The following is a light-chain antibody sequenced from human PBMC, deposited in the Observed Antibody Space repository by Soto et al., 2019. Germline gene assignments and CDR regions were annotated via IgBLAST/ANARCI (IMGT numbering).Light chain of an antibody. CDR2: SYN. J-gene: IGLJ1*01. Sequence: QLVLTQPPSASGTPGQRVTISCSGSSSNIGSNTVNWYQQLSGTAPKLLIYSYNQRPSGVPDRFSGSKSGTSASLAISGLQSEDEADYYCAAWDVSLNGYVFGTGTKVTVL. V-gene: IGLV1-44*01. CDR3: AAWDVSLNGYV. CDR1: SSNIGSNT.